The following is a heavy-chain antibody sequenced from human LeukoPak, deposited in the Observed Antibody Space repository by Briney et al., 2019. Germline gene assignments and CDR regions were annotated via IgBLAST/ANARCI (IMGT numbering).Heavy chain of an antibody. CDR3: ARGISRLGFDY. CDR2: IWYDGSNK. Sequence: GGSLRLSCAASGFTFSSYNMHWVRQAPGKGLEWVAIIWYDGSNKYYADSVKGRFTISRDNSKNTLYLQMNSLRVEDTAVYYCARGISRLGFDYWGQGTLVTVSS. D-gene: IGHD1-26*01. CDR1: GFTFSSYN. J-gene: IGHJ4*02. V-gene: IGHV3-33*01.